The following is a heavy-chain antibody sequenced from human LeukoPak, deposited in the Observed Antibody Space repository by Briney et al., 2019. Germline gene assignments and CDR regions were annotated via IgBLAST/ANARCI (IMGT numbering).Heavy chain of an antibody. CDR2: ISSSSSYI. D-gene: IGHD6-19*01. CDR3: ARWGAVAGTRGDY. J-gene: IGHJ4*02. CDR1: GFTFSSYS. Sequence: GGPLRLSCAASGFTFSSYSMTGVRQAPGKGLEGVSPISSSSSYIYYADSVKGRFTISRDNAKNSLYLQMNSLRAEDTAVYYCARWGAVAGTRGDYWGQGTLVTVSS. V-gene: IGHV3-21*01.